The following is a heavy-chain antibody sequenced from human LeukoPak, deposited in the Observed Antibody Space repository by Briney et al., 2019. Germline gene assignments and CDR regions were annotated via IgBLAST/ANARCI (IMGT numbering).Heavy chain of an antibody. CDR3: ARASYYCARTTCYPGEY. Sequence: GASVKVSCKASGYTFTSYDINWVRQATGQGLEWMGWMNPNSGNTGYAQKFQDRVTMTTDSSTSTVYMELRSLTSDDTAVYYCARASYYCARTTCYPGEYWGQGTLITVSS. J-gene: IGHJ4*02. CDR1: GYTFTSYD. CDR2: MNPNSGNT. D-gene: IGHD2-2*01. V-gene: IGHV1-8*01.